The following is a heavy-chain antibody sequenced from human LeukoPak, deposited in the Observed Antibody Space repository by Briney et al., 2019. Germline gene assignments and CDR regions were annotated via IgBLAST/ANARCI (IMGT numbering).Heavy chain of an antibody. D-gene: IGHD3-10*01. V-gene: IGHV3-7*01. CDR1: GFSFTTYW. Sequence: TGGSLRLSCAASGFSFTTYWMSWVRQAQGKGLEWVANINQDGTEKYYVDSVKGRFTISRDNGKNSLYLQMNSPRVEDTAVYYCAKLAKYFYGAETFYFFEHWGQGTPVTASS. CDR3: AKLAKYFYGAETFYFFEH. J-gene: IGHJ4*02. CDR2: INQDGTEK.